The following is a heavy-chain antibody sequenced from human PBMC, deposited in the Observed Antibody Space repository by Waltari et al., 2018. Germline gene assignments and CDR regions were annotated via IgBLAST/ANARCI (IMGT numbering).Heavy chain of an antibody. CDR3: ARAGWLVEGGFDY. CDR1: GGSISSYY. D-gene: IGHD6-19*01. J-gene: IGHJ4*02. Sequence: QVQLQESGPGLVKPSETLSLTCTVSGGSISSYYWSWIRQPPGKGLEWIGYIYYSGSTNYNPSLKSRVTISVDTSKNQFSLKLSSVTAADTAVYYCARAGWLVEGGFDYWGQGTLVIVSS. V-gene: IGHV4-59*01. CDR2: IYYSGST.